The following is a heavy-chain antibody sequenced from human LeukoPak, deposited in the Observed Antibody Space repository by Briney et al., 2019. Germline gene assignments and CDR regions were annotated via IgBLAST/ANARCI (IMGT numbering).Heavy chain of an antibody. Sequence: GGSLRLSCAASGYTFSGYWMHWVRQAPGKGLVWVSRINSDRIGTNYAQSVKGRFTISRDKAKNTLYLQMNRLRAEDTAMYYCARAVYYSNYLGYWGQGTLVTVSS. J-gene: IGHJ4*03. V-gene: IGHV3-74*01. CDR1: GYTFSGYW. CDR3: ARAVYYSNYLGY. D-gene: IGHD4-11*01. CDR2: INSDRIGT.